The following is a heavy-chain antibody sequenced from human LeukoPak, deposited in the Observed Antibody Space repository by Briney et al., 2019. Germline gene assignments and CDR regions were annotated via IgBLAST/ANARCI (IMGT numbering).Heavy chain of an antibody. CDR1: GFTFNSYW. CDR3: ARAPTSAYDYSWGHYYYYMDV. CDR2: IKQDGSEK. Sequence: PGGSLRLSCAASGFTFNSYWMSWVRQAPGKGLEWVANIKQDGSEKYYVDSVKGRFTISRDNAKNSLYLQMNSLRAEDTAVYYCARAPTSAYDYSWGHYYYYMDVWGKGTTVTVSS. V-gene: IGHV3-7*01. J-gene: IGHJ6*03. D-gene: IGHD4-11*01.